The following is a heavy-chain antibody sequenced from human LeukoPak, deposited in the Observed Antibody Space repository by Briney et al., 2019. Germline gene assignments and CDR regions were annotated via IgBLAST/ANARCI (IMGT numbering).Heavy chain of an antibody. CDR3: ARDTGLKKHPYCAYYYNGV. CDR1: GGSINSAY. V-gene: IGHV4-59*01. CDR2: IYYSET. Sequence: SETLSVTCIVSGGSINSAYWTWIRQPPGKGLEWIGHIYYSETNYNPSHKSRVTISGDTSKNQFSLTLYSVTAADTAVDYCARDTGLKKHPYCAYYYNGVWPKGTTAIVT. D-gene: IGHD2-8*02. J-gene: IGHJ6*03.